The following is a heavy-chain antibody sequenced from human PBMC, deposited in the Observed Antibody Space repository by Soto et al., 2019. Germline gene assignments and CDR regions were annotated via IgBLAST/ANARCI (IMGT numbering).Heavy chain of an antibody. CDR1: GDTFSKST. J-gene: IGHJ4*02. CDR3: ASLYDDSSGNFAY. D-gene: IGHD3-22*01. V-gene: IGHV1-69*08. Sequence: QVQLVQSGAEVKRPGSSVTVSCKASGDTFSKSTFSWVRQVPGPGLEWMGRFIPMLGTSNYAQKLQGRVTITADKSTSTAYMDLSSLTPDDTAVYYCASLYDDSSGNFAYWGKGHLVTVSS. CDR2: FIPMLGTS.